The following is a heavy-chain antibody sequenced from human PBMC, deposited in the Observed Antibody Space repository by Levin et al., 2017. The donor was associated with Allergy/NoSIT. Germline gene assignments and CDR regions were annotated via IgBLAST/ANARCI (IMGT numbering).Heavy chain of an antibody. Sequence: KVSCKGSGYSFTSYWIGWVRQMPGKGLEWMGIIYPGDSDTRYSPSFQGQVTISADKSISTAYLQWSSLKASDTAMYYCARSYCGGDCSPGAFDIWGQGTMVTVSS. J-gene: IGHJ3*02. CDR2: IYPGDSDT. CDR1: GYSFTSYW. CDR3: ARSYCGGDCSPGAFDI. D-gene: IGHD2-21*02. V-gene: IGHV5-51*01.